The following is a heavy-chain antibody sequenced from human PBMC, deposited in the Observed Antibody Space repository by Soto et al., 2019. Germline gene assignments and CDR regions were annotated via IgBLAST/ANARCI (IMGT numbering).Heavy chain of an antibody. CDR3: ASPKIAFYNWFDP. CDR2: IYYSGST. J-gene: IGHJ5*02. V-gene: IGHV4-39*01. D-gene: IGHD3-3*02. CDR1: GGSISSSSYY. Sequence: QLQLQESGPGLVRPSETLSLTCTVSGGSISSSSYYWGWIRQPPGKGLEWFGSIYYSGSTYYNPSLKSRVTISVDTSKNQSSLKLSSVTAADTAVYYCASPKIAFYNWFDPWGQGTLVTVSS.